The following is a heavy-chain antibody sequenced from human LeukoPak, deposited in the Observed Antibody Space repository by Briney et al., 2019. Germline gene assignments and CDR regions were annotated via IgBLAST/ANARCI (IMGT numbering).Heavy chain of an antibody. CDR3: ARERAYGVRGVGWFDP. D-gene: IGHD3-10*01. CDR2: ISSSSSYI. J-gene: IGHJ5*02. CDR1: GLTFSSYS. V-gene: IGHV3-21*01. Sequence: PGGSLRLSCAASGLTFSSYSMKWVRQAPGKGLEWVSSISSSSSYIYYADSVKGRFTISRDNAKNSLYLQMNSLRAEDTAVYYCARERAYGVRGVGWFDPWGQGTLVTVSS.